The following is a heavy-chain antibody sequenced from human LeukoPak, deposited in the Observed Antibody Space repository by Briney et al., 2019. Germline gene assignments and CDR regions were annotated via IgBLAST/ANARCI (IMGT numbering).Heavy chain of an antibody. CDR1: GGSISSNSYF. D-gene: IGHD3-3*01. CDR2: IYYGGST. Sequence: PSETLSLTCTVSGGSISSNSYFWGWIRQPPGMGLEWIGSIYYGGSTYYNPSLKSRVTISVDTSKNQFSLKLSSVTAADTAVYYCARGSPPLYYDFWKGRSYFDYWGQGTLVTVSS. J-gene: IGHJ4*02. CDR3: ARGSPPLYYDFWKGRSYFDY. V-gene: IGHV4-39*07.